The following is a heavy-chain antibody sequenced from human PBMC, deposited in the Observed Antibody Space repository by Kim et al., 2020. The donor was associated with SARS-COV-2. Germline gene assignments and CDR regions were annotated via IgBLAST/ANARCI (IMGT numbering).Heavy chain of an antibody. CDR1: GFTFDDYA. V-gene: IGHV3-9*01. CDR3: AKGVSGDSSGYYFFLFDY. J-gene: IGHJ4*02. D-gene: IGHD3-22*01. CDR2: ISWNSGSI. Sequence: GGSLRLSCAASGFTFDDYAMHWVRQAPGKGLEWVSGISWNSGSIGYADSVKGRFTISRDNAKNSLYLQMNSLRAEDTALYYCAKGVSGDSSGYYFFLFDYWGQGTLVTVSS.